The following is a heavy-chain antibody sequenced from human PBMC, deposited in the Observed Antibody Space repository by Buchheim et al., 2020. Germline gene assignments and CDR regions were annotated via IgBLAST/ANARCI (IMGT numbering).Heavy chain of an antibody. CDR2: INQNGGEK. D-gene: IGHD6-19*01. CDR1: GFNFGTLW. V-gene: IGHV3-7*03. CDR3: ASHISSGWYGFDY. Sequence: EVQLVESGGGLGRPGGSLRLSCVASGFNFGTLWMSWVRQVPGKGLEWVANINQNGGEKYYVDSVEGRFTISRDNAKNSLYLQMNSLRAEDTAVYYCASHISSGWYGFDYWGQGTL. J-gene: IGHJ4*02.